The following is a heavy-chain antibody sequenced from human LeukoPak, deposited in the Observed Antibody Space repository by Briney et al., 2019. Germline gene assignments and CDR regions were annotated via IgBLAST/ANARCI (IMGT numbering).Heavy chain of an antibody. V-gene: IGHV4-59*08. CDR3: ARHYCSGGSCYFDY. Sequence: NPSETLSLTCTVSGGSISSYYWSWIRQPPGKGLEWTGYIYYSGSTNYNPSLKSRVTISVDTSKNQFSLKLSSVTAADTAVYYCARHYCSGGSCYFDYWGQGTLVTVSS. D-gene: IGHD2-15*01. CDR2: IYYSGST. CDR1: GGSISSYY. J-gene: IGHJ4*02.